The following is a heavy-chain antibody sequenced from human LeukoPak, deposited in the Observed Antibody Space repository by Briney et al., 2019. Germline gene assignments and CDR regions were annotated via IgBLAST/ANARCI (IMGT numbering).Heavy chain of an antibody. CDR1: GFTFSSYS. V-gene: IGHV3-23*01. CDR2: ITATSSST. D-gene: IGHD3-10*01. CDR3: AKLFESGTYNNFFHY. J-gene: IGHJ4*02. Sequence: GGSLRLSCAASGFTFSSYSMNWVRQAPGKGLEWASAITATSSSTHDADSVQGRFAISRDNSKNTLYLQMNSLRPEDTAIYYCAKLFESGTYNNFFHYWGQGTLVTVFS.